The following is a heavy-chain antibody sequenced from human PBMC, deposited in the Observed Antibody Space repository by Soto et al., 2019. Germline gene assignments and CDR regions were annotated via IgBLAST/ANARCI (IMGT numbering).Heavy chain of an antibody. V-gene: IGHV1-69*13. Sequence: ASVKVSCKASGGTFSSYAISWVRQAPGQGLEWMGGIIPIFGTANYAQKFQGRVTITADEPTSTAYMELCSLRSEDTAVYYCARAQSERFIVARVGGMDVWGQGTTVTVSS. CDR3: ARAQSERFIVARVGGMDV. CDR2: IIPIFGTA. CDR1: GGTFSSYA. J-gene: IGHJ6*02. D-gene: IGHD5-12*01.